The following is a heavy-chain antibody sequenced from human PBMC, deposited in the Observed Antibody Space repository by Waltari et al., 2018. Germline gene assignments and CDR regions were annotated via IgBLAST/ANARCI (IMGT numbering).Heavy chain of an antibody. J-gene: IGHJ3*02. CDR2: IIPILGIA. CDR3: ARGYSGYDAFDI. Sequence: QVQLVQSGAEVKKPGSSVKVSCKASGGTFSSYAISWVRQDPGQGLEWMGGIIPILGIANYAQKFQGRVTITADESTSTAYMELSSLRSEDTAVYYCARGYSGYDAFDIWGQGTMVTVSS. V-gene: IGHV1-69*04. CDR1: GGTFSSYA. D-gene: IGHD5-12*01.